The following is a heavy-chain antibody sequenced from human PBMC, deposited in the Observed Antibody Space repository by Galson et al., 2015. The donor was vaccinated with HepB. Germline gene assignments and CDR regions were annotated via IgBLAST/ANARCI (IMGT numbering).Heavy chain of an antibody. V-gene: IGHV3-33*01. CDR1: GFTFNRFG. CDR2: TWYDGSEK. D-gene: IGHD1-7*01. Sequence: SLRLSCAASGFTFNRFGMHWVRQAPGKGLEWVAVTWYDGSEKYYASSVKGRFSISRDNSRNTLYLQMNGLGAEDTAIYYCARDLALGTTIISDYWGQGTLVTVPS. J-gene: IGHJ4*02. CDR3: ARDLALGTTIISDY.